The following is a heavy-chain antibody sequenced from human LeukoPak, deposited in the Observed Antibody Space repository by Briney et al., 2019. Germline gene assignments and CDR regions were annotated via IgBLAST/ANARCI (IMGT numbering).Heavy chain of an antibody. CDR3: AREGAKEYGSGSYYTDY. J-gene: IGHJ4*02. Sequence: ASVKVSCKASGYTLTSYGISWVRQAPGQGLEWMGWISAYNGNTRYAQKLQGRVTMTTDTSTSTAYMELRSLRSDDTAVYYCAREGAKEYGSGSYYTDYWGQGTLVTVSS. CDR2: ISAYNGNT. D-gene: IGHD3-10*01. V-gene: IGHV1-18*01. CDR1: GYTLTSYG.